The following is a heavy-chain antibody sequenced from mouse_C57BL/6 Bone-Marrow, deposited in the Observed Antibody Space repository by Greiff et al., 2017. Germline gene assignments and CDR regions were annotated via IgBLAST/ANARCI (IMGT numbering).Heavy chain of an antibody. CDR2: FYPGSGSI. CDR1: GYTFTEYT. J-gene: IGHJ2*01. Sequence: QVHVKQSGAELVKPGASVKLSCKASGYTFTEYTIHWVKQRSGQGLEWIGWFYPGSGSIKYNEKFKDKATLTADKSSRTVYMELSRLTSEDSAVYFCARHEADYGSSYYFDYWGQGTTLTVSA. V-gene: IGHV1-62-2*01. D-gene: IGHD1-1*01. CDR3: ARHEADYGSSYYFDY.